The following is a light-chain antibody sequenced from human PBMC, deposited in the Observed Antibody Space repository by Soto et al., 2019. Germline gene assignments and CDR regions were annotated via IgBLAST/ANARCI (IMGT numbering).Light chain of an antibody. V-gene: IGKV3-15*01. CDR3: QQYNNWPPYT. CDR1: QSVSSN. CDR2: GAS. J-gene: IGKJ2*01. Sequence: EIVMTQSPVTLSVSAGERATLSCRASQSVSSNLAWYQQKPGQAPRLLIYGASTRATGIPARFSGSGSGTGFTLTISSLQSEDFAVYYCQQYNNWPPYTFGQGTKLEIK.